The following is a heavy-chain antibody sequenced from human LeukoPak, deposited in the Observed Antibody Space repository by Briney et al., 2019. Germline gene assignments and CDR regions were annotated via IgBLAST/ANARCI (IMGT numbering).Heavy chain of an antibody. CDR1: GFNFDDYG. Sequence: PGESLRLSCAASGFNFDDYGMTWVRQAPGRGLEWVSGVNWSGSSTNYADSVKGRFTISRDSATNSLYLQMNSLRAEDTALYYCARAHNYDGRDYYYAFSDYWGQGTLVTVSS. CDR3: ARAHNYDGRDYYYAFSDY. D-gene: IGHD3-22*01. J-gene: IGHJ4*02. V-gene: IGHV3-20*04. CDR2: VNWSGSST.